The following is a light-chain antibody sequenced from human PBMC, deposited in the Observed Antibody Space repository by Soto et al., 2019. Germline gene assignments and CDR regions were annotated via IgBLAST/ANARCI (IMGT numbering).Light chain of an antibody. CDR1: HSNVGVNA. CDR3: ASWDDDLNGPI. CDR2: TDD. Sequence: QSALTQPPSASGTPGQRVVISCSGSHSNVGVNAMSWYQHLPGTAPQLLLHTDDQRPSGIPDRFSGSHSGTSASLAISRLQSEDEGHYYCASWDDDLNGPIFGGGTKLTVL. J-gene: IGLJ2*01. V-gene: IGLV1-44*01.